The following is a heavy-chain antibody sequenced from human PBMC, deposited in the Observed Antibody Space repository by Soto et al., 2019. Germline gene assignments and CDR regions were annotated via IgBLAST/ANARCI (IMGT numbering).Heavy chain of an antibody. CDR1: GYTFTSYD. CDR2: MNPNSGNT. V-gene: IGHV1-8*01. CDR3: ARGRADFWSGYYRWSWFDP. D-gene: IGHD3-3*01. J-gene: IGHJ5*02. Sequence: GASVKVSCKASGYTFTSYDINWVRQATGQGLEWMGWMNPNSGNTGYAQKFQGRVTMTRNTSISTAYMELSSLRSEDTAVYYCARGRADFWSGYYRWSWFDPWGQGTLVTVSS.